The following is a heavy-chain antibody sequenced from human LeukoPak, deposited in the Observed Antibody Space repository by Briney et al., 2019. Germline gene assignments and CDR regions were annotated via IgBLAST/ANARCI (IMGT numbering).Heavy chain of an antibody. Sequence: GASVKVSCKASGYTFTGYYMHWVRQPPGQGLEWMGWINPNSGGTNYAQKFQGWVTMTRDTSISTAYMELSRLRSDDTAVYYCARVLSGSYGSGWYDYWGQGTLVTVSS. CDR2: INPNSGGT. CDR3: ARVLSGSYGSGWYDY. J-gene: IGHJ4*02. V-gene: IGHV1-2*04. D-gene: IGHD6-19*01. CDR1: GYTFTGYY.